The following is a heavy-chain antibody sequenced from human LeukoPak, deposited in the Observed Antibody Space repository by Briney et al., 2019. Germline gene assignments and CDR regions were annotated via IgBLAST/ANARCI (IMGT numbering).Heavy chain of an antibody. J-gene: IGHJ6*02. Sequence: AGRSLRLSCAAYGSTFSIYWTHWVRQAPGKGLVWVSRTNSDGWSTSSADSVKGRCTISRDNAKNTLYLQMNRLRAEDTAVYYCAKDVRPGGGGMDVWGQGTTVTVSS. V-gene: IGHV3-74*01. D-gene: IGHD3-10*02. CDR1: GSTFSIYW. CDR3: AKDVRPGGGGMDV. CDR2: TNSDGWST.